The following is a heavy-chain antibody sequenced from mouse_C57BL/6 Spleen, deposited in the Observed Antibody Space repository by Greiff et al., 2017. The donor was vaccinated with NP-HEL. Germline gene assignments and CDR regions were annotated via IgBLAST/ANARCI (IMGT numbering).Heavy chain of an antibody. CDR3: ARVALDGSSFYYAMDY. J-gene: IGHJ4*01. Sequence: EVKLMESEGGLVQPGSSMKLSCTASGFTFSDYYMAWVRQVPEKGLEWVANINYDGSSTYYLDSLKSRFIISRDDAKNILYLQMSSLKSEDTATYYCARVALDGSSFYYAMDYWGQGASVTVSS. V-gene: IGHV5-16*01. D-gene: IGHD1-1*01. CDR2: INYDGSST. CDR1: GFTFSDYY.